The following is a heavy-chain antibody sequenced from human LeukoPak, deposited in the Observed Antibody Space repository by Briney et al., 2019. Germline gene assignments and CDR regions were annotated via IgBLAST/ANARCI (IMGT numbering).Heavy chain of an antibody. CDR2: ISSSSSYI. CDR1: GFTFSSYS. J-gene: IGHJ6*02. D-gene: IGHD6-13*01. CDR3: AKDVMPAAGTFVEQANYYYGMDV. Sequence: PGGSLRLSCAASGFTFSSYSMNWVRQAPGKGLEWVSSISSSSSYIYYADSVKGRFTISRDNSKNTLYLQVNSLRAEDTAVYYCAKDVMPAAGTFVEQANYYYGMDVWGQGTTVTVSS. V-gene: IGHV3-21*01.